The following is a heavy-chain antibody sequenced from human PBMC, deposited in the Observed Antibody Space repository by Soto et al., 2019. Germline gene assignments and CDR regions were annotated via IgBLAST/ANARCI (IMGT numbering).Heavy chain of an antibody. CDR1: GDSVTSHY. CDR3: ARVKYSSSWYVYYFDY. D-gene: IGHD6-13*01. V-gene: IGHV4-59*02. Sequence: SETLSLTCSFSGDSVTSHYLTWIRQSPEKGLEWIGYIHYTGISNYNPSLKSRVTISADTSKNQFSLHMSSVTAADTAVYYCARVKYSSSWYVYYFDYWGQGTLVTVSS. J-gene: IGHJ4*02. CDR2: IHYTGIS.